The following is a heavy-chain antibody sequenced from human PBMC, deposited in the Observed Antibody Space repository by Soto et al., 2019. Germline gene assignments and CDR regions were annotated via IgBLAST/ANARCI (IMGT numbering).Heavy chain of an antibody. CDR1: GFTFRSYG. CDR3: SPGSYSSGWYFGY. J-gene: IGHJ4*02. CDR2: ISYDGGNK. V-gene: IGHV3-30*03. D-gene: IGHD6-19*01. Sequence: GGSLRLSCAASGFTFRSYGMHWVRQAPGKGLEWVAVISYDGGNKYYADSVKGRFTISRDNSKNTLYLQMNSLRAEDTAVYYCSPGSYSSGWYFGYWGQGTLVTVSS.